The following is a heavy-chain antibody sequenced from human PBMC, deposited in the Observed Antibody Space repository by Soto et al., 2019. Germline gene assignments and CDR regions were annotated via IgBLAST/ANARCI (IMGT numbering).Heavy chain of an antibody. CDR2: IYYSGST. CDR1: GGSISSYY. Sequence: WETLSLTCTVSGGSISSYYWSWIRQPPGKGLEWIGYIYYSGSTNYNPSLKSRVTISVDTSKNQFSLKLSSVTAADTAVYYCARGYNWNDGFGWFDPWGQGTLVTVSS. CDR3: ARGYNWNDGFGWFDP. D-gene: IGHD1-20*01. J-gene: IGHJ5*02. V-gene: IGHV4-59*01.